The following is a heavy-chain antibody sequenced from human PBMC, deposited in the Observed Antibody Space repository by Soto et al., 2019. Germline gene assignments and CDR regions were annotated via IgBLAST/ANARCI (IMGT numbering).Heavy chain of an antibody. CDR3: ARTTHYDILTGYSAQNYAFYI. V-gene: IGHV3-66*01. J-gene: IGHJ3*02. D-gene: IGHD3-9*01. CDR1: GFTVSSNY. CDR2: SYSGGST. Sequence: EVQLLESGGGLVQPGGSLRLSCAASGFTVSSNYMSWVRQAPGKGLEWVSVSYSGGSTYYADSVKGRFTISRDNSKHTLYLHMNSLRAEDTAVYYCARTTHYDILTGYSAQNYAFYIWGHETMVTVS.